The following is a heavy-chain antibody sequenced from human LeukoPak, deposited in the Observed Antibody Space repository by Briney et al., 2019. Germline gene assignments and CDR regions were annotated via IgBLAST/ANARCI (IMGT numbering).Heavy chain of an antibody. CDR3: ARGLYDYGGNYASRWEAYYFDY. D-gene: IGHD4-23*01. CDR1: GGSISSYY. Sequence: PSETLSLTCTVSGGSISSYYWSWIRQPAGKGPEWIGRIYTSGSTNYNPSLKSRVTMSVDTSKNQFSLKLSSVTAADTAVYYCARGLYDYGGNYASRWEAYYFDYWGQGTLVTVFS. CDR2: IYTSGST. V-gene: IGHV4-4*07. J-gene: IGHJ4*02.